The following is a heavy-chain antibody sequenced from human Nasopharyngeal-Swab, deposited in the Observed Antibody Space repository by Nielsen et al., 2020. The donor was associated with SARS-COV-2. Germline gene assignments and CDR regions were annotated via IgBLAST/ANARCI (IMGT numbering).Heavy chain of an antibody. J-gene: IGHJ6*02. D-gene: IGHD1-26*01. CDR3: ARRIVGASGSMDV. CDR2: IYHSGST. CDR1: GGSISSSYW. V-gene: IGHV4-4*02. Sequence: SETLSLTCAVSGGSISSSYWWTWVRQPPGKGLEWIGEIYHSGSTNYNPSLKSRDTISVDKSKNQFSLKLSSVTAADTAVYYCARRIVGASGSMDVWGQGTTVTVSS.